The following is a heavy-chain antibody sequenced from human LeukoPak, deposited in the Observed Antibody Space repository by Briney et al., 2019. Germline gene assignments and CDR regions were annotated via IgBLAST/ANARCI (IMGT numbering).Heavy chain of an antibody. CDR3: AKGDPYLDY. Sequence: GGSLRLSCAASGLTVSSNYMSWVRQAPGRGLEWVSVIYSDGTTYYADSVKGRFTISRDNSKNTLSLQMNSLRAEDTAVYYCAKGDPYLDYWGQGTLVTVSS. J-gene: IGHJ4*02. V-gene: IGHV3-53*01. CDR2: IYSDGTT. CDR1: GLTVSSNY.